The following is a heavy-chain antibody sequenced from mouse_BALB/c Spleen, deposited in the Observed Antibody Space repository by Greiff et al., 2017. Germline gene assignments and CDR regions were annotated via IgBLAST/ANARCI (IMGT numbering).Heavy chain of an antibody. J-gene: IGHJ4*01. CDR2: IYPGSGST. V-gene: IGHV1S22*01. D-gene: IGHD2-3*01. Sequence: LQQPGSELVRPGASVKLSCKASGYTFTSYWMHWVKQRPGQGLEWIGNIYPGSGSTNYDEKFKSKATLTVDTSSSTAYMQLSSLTSEDSAVYYCTRPDGYSSMDDWGQGTSVTVSS. CDR1: GYTFTSYW. CDR3: TRPDGYSSMDD.